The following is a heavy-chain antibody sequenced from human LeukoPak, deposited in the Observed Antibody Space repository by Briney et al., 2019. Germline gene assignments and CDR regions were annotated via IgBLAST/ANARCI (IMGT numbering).Heavy chain of an antibody. CDR2: ISGYNGNT. CDR3: ARGYYLNYHDP. V-gene: IGHV1-18*01. D-gene: IGHD2-15*01. Sequence: ASVKVSCKASGYTFTSHAINWVRQAPGQGLEWMAWISGYNGNTHYAQRLQGRVTVTTDTSTSTAYLELRSLTSDDTAVYFCARGYYLNYHDPWGQGTLVTVSS. J-gene: IGHJ5*02. CDR1: GYTFTSHA.